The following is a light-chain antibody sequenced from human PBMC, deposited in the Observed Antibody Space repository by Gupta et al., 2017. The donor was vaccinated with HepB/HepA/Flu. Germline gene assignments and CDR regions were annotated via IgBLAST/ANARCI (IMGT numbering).Light chain of an antibody. J-gene: IGLJ1*01. CDR1: NIGSKS. Sequence: SPVLTQPPSVSVSPGKTARITCGGNNIGSKSVHWYQQKPGQAPVLVIYYDSDRPSGIPERFSGSNSGNTATLTISRVEAGDEADYYCQVWDSSSDHHVSGTGTKVTVL. CDR2: YDS. CDR3: QVWDSSSDHHV. V-gene: IGLV3-21*04.